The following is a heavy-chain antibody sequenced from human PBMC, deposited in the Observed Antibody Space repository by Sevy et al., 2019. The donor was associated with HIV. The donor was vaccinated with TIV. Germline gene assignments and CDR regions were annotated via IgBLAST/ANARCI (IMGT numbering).Heavy chain of an antibody. J-gene: IGHJ6*02. CDR3: ARGGYYDFWSGYNYYYYGMDV. D-gene: IGHD3-3*01. CDR2: MNPNSGNT. Sequence: ASVKVSCKAPGYTFTSYDINWVRQATGQGLEWMGWMNPNSGNTGYAQKFQGRVTMTRNTSISTAYMELSSLRSEDTAVYYCARGGYYDFWSGYNYYYYGMDVWGQGTTVTVSS. CDR1: GYTFTSYD. V-gene: IGHV1-8*01.